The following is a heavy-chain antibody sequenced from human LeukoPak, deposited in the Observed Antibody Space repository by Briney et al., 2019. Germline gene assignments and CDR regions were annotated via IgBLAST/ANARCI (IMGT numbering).Heavy chain of an antibody. V-gene: IGHV3-23*01. CDR2: ISGSGGST. CDR1: GFTFSSYA. Sequence: PGGSLRLSCAASGFTFSSYAMSWVRQAPGKGLEWVSAISGSGGSTYYADSVKGRFTISRDNSKNTLYLQMNSPRAEDTAVYYCAKEIWFGELQDIDVWGKGTTVTVSS. D-gene: IGHD3-10*01. J-gene: IGHJ6*03. CDR3: AKEIWFGELQDIDV.